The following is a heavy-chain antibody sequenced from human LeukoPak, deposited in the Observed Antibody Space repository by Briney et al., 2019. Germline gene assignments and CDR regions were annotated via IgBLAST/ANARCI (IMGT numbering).Heavy chain of an antibody. D-gene: IGHD4-11*01. Sequence: GGSLRLSCAASGSTFSDYYMSWIRQAPGKGLEWVSYISSSGSTIYYADSVKGRFTVSRDNAKNSLYLQMNSLRAEDTAVYYCDRLHETILDYWGQGTLVTVSS. CDR1: GSTFSDYY. CDR3: DRLHETILDY. J-gene: IGHJ4*02. CDR2: ISSSGSTI. V-gene: IGHV3-11*01.